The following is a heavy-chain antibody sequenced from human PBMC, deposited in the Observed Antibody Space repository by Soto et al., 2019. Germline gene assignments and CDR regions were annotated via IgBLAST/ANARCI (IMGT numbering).Heavy chain of an antibody. Sequence: EVQLLESGGGLLQPGGSLRLSCSASGFTFNNYAMAWVRQAPGEGLEWVSGISGSGATPSYADSVKGRFTIYRDNSKNTLFLQMNSLSAEDTAVYFCAKAGYCTGVSCYFYYFDSWGQGTLVTVSS. CDR3: AKAGYCTGVSCYFYYFDS. V-gene: IGHV3-23*01. CDR1: GFTFNNYA. J-gene: IGHJ4*02. D-gene: IGHD2-15*01. CDR2: ISGSGATP.